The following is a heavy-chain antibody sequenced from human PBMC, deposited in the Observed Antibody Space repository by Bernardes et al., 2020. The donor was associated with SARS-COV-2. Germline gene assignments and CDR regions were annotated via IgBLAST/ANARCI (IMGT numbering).Heavy chain of an antibody. Sequence: ASVKVSCKASGYTFTGYYMHWVRQAPGQGLEWMGWINPNSGGTNYAQKFQGWVTMTRDTSISTAYMELSRLRSDDTAVYYCARVSHYDFWSGYFFDYWGQGTLVTVSS. CDR2: INPNSGGT. J-gene: IGHJ4*02. D-gene: IGHD3-3*01. CDR3: ARVSHYDFWSGYFFDY. V-gene: IGHV1-2*04. CDR1: GYTFTGYY.